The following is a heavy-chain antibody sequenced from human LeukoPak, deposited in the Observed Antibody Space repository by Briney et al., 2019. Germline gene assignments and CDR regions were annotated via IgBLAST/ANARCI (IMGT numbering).Heavy chain of an antibody. CDR1: GGTFSSYA. D-gene: IGHD5-24*01. CDR2: IIPILGIA. V-gene: IGHV1-69*04. CDR3: ARDRGDGLLYYYYYGMDV. J-gene: IGHJ6*02. Sequence: SVTVSCKASGGTFSSYAISWVRQAPGQGLEWMGRIIPILGIANYEQKFQGRVTITADKSTSTAYMELSSLRSEDTAVYYCARDRGDGLLYYYYYGMDVWGQGTTVTVSS.